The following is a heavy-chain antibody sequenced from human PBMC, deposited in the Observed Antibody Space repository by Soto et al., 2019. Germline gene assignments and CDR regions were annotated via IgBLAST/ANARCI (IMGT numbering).Heavy chain of an antibody. Sequence: SVKVSCKASGGTFSSYAISRVRQAPGQGLEWMGGIIPIFGTANYAQKFQGRVTITADESTSTAYMELSSLRSEDTAVYYCARVLAVAGTVNWFDPWGQGTLVTVSS. V-gene: IGHV1-69*13. D-gene: IGHD6-19*01. CDR3: ARVLAVAGTVNWFDP. J-gene: IGHJ5*02. CDR2: IIPIFGTA. CDR1: GGTFSSYA.